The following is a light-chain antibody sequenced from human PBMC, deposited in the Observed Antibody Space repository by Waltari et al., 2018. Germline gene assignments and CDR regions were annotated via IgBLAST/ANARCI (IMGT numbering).Light chain of an antibody. CDR3: LQHDSYPLT. CDR1: QTIASY. J-gene: IGKJ4*01. Sequence: IQMTQSPSSLSASPGDTVTITCRASQTIASYVNWFQQKPGKAPQLLIFSSKTLQTGVPSRFRGGGSGTDFTLTISSLQPEDFATYYCLQHDSYPLTFGGGTKVEIK. CDR2: SSK. V-gene: IGKV1-17*01.